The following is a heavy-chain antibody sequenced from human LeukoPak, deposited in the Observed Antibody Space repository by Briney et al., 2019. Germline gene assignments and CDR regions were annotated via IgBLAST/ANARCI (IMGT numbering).Heavy chain of an antibody. V-gene: IGHV1-46*01. Sequence: ASVKVSCKASGYTFTSYYMHWVRQAPGQGLEWMGIINPSGGSTSYAQKFQGRVTMTRDTSTSTVYMELSSLRSEDTAVYYRARVGTSYYYGMDVWGQGTTVTVSS. CDR2: INPSGGST. J-gene: IGHJ6*02. D-gene: IGHD1-14*01. CDR3: ARVGTSYYYGMDV. CDR1: GYTFTSYY.